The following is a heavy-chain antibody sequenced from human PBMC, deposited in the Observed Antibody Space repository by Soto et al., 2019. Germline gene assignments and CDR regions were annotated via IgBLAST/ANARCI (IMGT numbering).Heavy chain of an antibody. Sequence: SETLSLRCTVSGGSISTRSSYWGWIRQPPGKGLEWIGSIYYIGNTYYNPSLKSRVAISIDSSKTRFSLNLRVDDTAVYFCAKDAVPYNGVWDWFDTWGQGTLVTVSS. CDR2: IYYIGNT. CDR3: AKDAVPYNGVWDWFDT. J-gene: IGHJ5*02. CDR1: GGSISTRSSY. V-gene: IGHV4-39*02. D-gene: IGHD3-10*01.